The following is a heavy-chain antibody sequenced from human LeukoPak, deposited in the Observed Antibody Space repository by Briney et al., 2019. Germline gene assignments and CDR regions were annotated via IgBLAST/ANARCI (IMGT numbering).Heavy chain of an antibody. D-gene: IGHD3-22*01. Sequence: GGSLRLSCAASGFTFSSYGMSWVRQAPGKGLEWVSGISGSGGSTYYADSVKGRFTISRDNSKNTPYLQMNSLRAEDTAAYYCATDYYDSSGYYYVGAFDIWGQGTMVTVSS. CDR1: GFTFSSYG. J-gene: IGHJ3*02. V-gene: IGHV3-23*01. CDR3: ATDYYDSSGYYYVGAFDI. CDR2: ISGSGGST.